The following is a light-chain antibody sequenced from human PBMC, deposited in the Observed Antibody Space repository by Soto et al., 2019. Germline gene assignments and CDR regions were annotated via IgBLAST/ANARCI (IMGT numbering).Light chain of an antibody. Sequence: EIVLTQSPGTLSLSPGERATLSCRASQSVSSSYFAWYQQKPGQPTRLLIYGASSRATGIPDRFSGSGSGTDFTLTISRLEPEDFAVYYCQQYGSSRTFGRGTKVEIK. J-gene: IGKJ1*01. CDR2: GAS. CDR3: QQYGSSRT. CDR1: QSVSSSY. V-gene: IGKV3-20*01.